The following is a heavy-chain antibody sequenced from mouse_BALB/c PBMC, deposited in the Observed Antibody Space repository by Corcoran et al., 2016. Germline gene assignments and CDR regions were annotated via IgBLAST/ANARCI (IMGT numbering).Heavy chain of an antibody. V-gene: IGHV1S136*01. CDR1: GYTFTSYV. D-gene: IGHD2-4*01. CDR3: ARGIWRITLDY. J-gene: IGHJ2*01. CDR2: INPYNDGT. Sequence: EVQLQQSGPELVKPGASVKMSCKASGYTFTSYVMHWVKQKPGQGLEWIGYINPYNDGTKYNEKFKGKATLTSDKTSSTAYMELSSLTSEDSAVYYCARGIWRITLDYWGQGTTLTVSS.